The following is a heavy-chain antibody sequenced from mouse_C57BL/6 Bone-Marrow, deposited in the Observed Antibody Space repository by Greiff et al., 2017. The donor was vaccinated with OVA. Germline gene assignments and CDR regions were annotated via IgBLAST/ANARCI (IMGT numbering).Heavy chain of an antibody. D-gene: IGHD2-1*01. CDR3: ARLDGNYVGWYFDV. Sequence: QVQLQQPGAELVKPGASVKLSCKASGYTFTSYWMHWVKQRPGQGLEWIGMIHPNSGSTNYNEKFKSKDTLTVDNSSSTAYMQLSSLTSEDSAVYYCARLDGNYVGWYFDVWGTGTTVTVSS. CDR1: GYTFTSYW. V-gene: IGHV1-64*01. CDR2: IHPNSGST. J-gene: IGHJ1*03.